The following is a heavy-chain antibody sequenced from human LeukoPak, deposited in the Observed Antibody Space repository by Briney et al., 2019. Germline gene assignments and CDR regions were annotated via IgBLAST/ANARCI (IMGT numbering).Heavy chain of an antibody. D-gene: IGHD2-15*01. V-gene: IGHV3-48*03. Sequence: PGGSLRLSCAASGFTFDSYEMNWVRQAPGKGLEWVSYIRSNGKTIYVADSVKGRFTISRDNSKNTLYLQMNSLRAEDTAVYYCASRYCSGDSCSQFYYYWGQGTLVTVSP. CDR3: ASRYCSGDSCSQFYYY. CDR1: GFTFDSYE. J-gene: IGHJ4*02. CDR2: IRSNGKTI.